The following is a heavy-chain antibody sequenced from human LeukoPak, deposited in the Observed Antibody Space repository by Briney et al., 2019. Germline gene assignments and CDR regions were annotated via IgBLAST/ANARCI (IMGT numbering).Heavy chain of an antibody. CDR2: MNPNSGNT. D-gene: IGHD6-13*01. J-gene: IGHJ6*02. CDR1: GYTFTSYD. Sequence: ASVKVSCKASGYTFTSYDINWVRQATGQGLEWMGWMNPNSGNTGYAQKFQGRVTMTRNTSISTAYMELSSLRSEDTAVYYCARGGGYSSSWSYYYYGTDVWGQGTTVTVSS. V-gene: IGHV1-8*01. CDR3: ARGGGYSSSWSYYYYGTDV.